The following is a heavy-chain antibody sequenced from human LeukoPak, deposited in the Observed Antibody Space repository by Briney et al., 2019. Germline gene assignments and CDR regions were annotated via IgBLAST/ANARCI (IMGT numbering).Heavy chain of an antibody. D-gene: IGHD6-6*01. CDR2: IYYSGST. V-gene: IGHV4-59*01. Sequence: PSETLSLTCTVSGGSISSYYWSWIRQPPGKGLEWIGYIYYSGSTNYNPSLKSRATISVDTSKNQFSLKLSSVTDADTAVYYCARLSSSGRDYWGQGTLVTVSS. CDR3: ARLSSSGRDY. J-gene: IGHJ4*02. CDR1: GGSISSYY.